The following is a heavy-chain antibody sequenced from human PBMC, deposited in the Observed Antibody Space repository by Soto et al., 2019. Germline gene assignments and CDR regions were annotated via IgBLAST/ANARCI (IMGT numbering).Heavy chain of an antibody. CDR1: GGSISNGGYY. D-gene: IGHD3-3*01. J-gene: IGHJ6*01. Sequence: SETLSLTCTVSGGSISNGGYYWTWIRQHPGKGLEWIGYIYYSGSTYYNPSLKSRVTISVYTSKNQFSLGLTSVTAADTAVYYCARDVTDFWSGHEGMDVWGQGTTVTVSS. V-gene: IGHV4-31*03. CDR2: IYYSGST. CDR3: ARDVTDFWSGHEGMDV.